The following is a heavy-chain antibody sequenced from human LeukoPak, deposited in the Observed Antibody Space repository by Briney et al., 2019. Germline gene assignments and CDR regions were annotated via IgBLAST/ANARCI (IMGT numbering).Heavy chain of an antibody. CDR1: GFTFSSFA. D-gene: IGHD3-10*01. Sequence: GGSLRLSCAASGFTFSSFALSWVRQAPGKGLEWVSTISASGDDTFYAASVKGRFTISRDNSENTLHLQVNSLRAEDTAIYYCAKEVFDTGKAFESWGQGTLVTVSS. V-gene: IGHV3-23*01. J-gene: IGHJ4*02. CDR3: AKEVFDTGKAFES. CDR2: ISASGDDT.